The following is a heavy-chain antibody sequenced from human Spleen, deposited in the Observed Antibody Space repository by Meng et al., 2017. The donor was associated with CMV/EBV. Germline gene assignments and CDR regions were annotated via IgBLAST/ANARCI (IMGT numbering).Heavy chain of an antibody. V-gene: IGHV3-30*02. CDR2: IRYDGSNK. CDR3: AKDDSAYFDFRSGYSTPPDY. J-gene: IGHJ4*02. Sequence: GESLKISCAASGFSFSSYGIQWVRQAPGKGLEWVAFIRYDGSNKYYVDSVKGRFTISRDNSKNMLYLQMNSLRVADTAVYYCAKDDSAYFDFRSGYSTPPDYWGQGTLVTVSS. D-gene: IGHD3-3*01. CDR1: GFSFSSYG.